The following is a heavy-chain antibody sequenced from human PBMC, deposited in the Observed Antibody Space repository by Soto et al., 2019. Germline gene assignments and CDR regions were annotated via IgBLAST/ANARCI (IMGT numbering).Heavy chain of an antibody. CDR2: IDHSGTTI. V-gene: IGHV3-48*03. CDR3: ARGHIVATILDY. D-gene: IGHD5-12*01. CDR1: GFIFSNYE. Sequence: GGSLRLSCAASGFIFSNYEMSWVRQAPGKGLEWVSYIDHSGTTIYYADSVKGRFTISRDNAKNSLFLQMNSLRAEDTAVYYCARGHIVATILDYWGQGTLVTVSS. J-gene: IGHJ4*02.